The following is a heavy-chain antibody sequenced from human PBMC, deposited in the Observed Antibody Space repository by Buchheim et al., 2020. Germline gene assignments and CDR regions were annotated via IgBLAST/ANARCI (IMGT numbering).Heavy chain of an antibody. D-gene: IGHD3-3*01. CDR2: ISWDGGST. CDR1: GFTFDDYT. CDR3: AKDTRLGNYDFWSGHMDV. J-gene: IGHJ6*02. Sequence: EVQLVESGGVVVQPGGSLRLSCAASGFTFDDYTMHWVRQAPGKGLEWVSLISWDGGSTYYADSVKGRFTISRDNSKNSLYLQMNSLRTEDTALYYCAKDTRLGNYDFWSGHMDVWGQGTT. V-gene: IGHV3-43*01.